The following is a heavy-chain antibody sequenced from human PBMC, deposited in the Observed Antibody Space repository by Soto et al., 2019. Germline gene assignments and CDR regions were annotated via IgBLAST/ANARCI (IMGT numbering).Heavy chain of an antibody. CDR2: INPNSGGT. V-gene: IGHV1-2*04. CDR3: ARDLINMHDYGDSRDGVGYYYYGMDV. D-gene: IGHD4-17*01. Sequence: ASVTVSCKASGYTFTGYYMHWVRQAPGQGLEWMGWINPNSGGTNYAQKFQGWVTMTRDTSISTAYMELSRLRSDDTAVYYCARDLINMHDYGDSRDGVGYYYYGMDVWGQGTTVTVSS. CDR1: GYTFTGYY. J-gene: IGHJ6*02.